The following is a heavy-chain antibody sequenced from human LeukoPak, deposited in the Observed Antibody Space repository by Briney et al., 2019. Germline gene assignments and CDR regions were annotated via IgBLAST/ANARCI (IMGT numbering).Heavy chain of an antibody. V-gene: IGHV3-7*01. J-gene: IGHJ4*02. Sequence: GGTLRLSCAASGFTFSSYGMSWVRQAPGKGLEWVANIKQDGSEKYYVDSVKGRFTISRDNAKNSLYLQMNSLRAEDTAVYYCARVGGHILTSDYWGQGTLVTVSS. D-gene: IGHD3-9*01. CDR3: ARVGGHILTSDY. CDR2: IKQDGSEK. CDR1: GFTFSSYG.